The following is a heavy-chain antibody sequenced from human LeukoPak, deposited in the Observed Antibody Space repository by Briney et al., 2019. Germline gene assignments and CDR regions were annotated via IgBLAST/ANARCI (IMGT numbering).Heavy chain of an antibody. Sequence: GESLKISCKGSGYIFTNYWIGWVRQMPGKGLEWMGIIYPGDSDTRYSPSFQGQVTISADKSISTAYLQWSSLKASDTAMYYCARYSVVGATTRDAFDIWGQGTMVTVSS. CDR1: GYIFTNYW. D-gene: IGHD1-26*01. CDR2: IYPGDSDT. CDR3: ARYSVVGATTRDAFDI. V-gene: IGHV5-51*01. J-gene: IGHJ3*02.